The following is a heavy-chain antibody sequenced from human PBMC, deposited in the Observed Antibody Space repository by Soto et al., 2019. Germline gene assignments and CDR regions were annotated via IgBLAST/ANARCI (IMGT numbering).Heavy chain of an antibody. CDR2: IKDGGRT. J-gene: IGHJ4*02. Sequence: QVQLQQWGAGLLKPSETLSLNCAVNGGSLSGYYWSWIRQPPGKGLEWIGEIKDGGRTNYSPSLKRXXTXSXXTSDNQVALRLYSVTAADTGVYYCARGQEGVVATHWDQGTLVTVSS. D-gene: IGHD5-12*01. V-gene: IGHV4-34*01. CDR3: ARGQEGVVATH. CDR1: GGSLSGYY.